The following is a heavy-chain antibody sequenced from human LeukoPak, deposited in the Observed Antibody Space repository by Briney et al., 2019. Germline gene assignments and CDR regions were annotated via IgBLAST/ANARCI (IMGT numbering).Heavy chain of an antibody. V-gene: IGHV3-15*01. CDR1: GFTFRNAW. CDR3: TSSGTAYGGLY. J-gene: IGHJ4*02. D-gene: IGHD3-10*01. CDR2: IKSKADGGTT. Sequence: GGSLRLSCAASGFTFRNAWMSWVRQPPGKGLEWVGRIKSKADGGTTDYAAPVNGRFIISRDDFINTVYLQMNSLYSEDTAVYYCTSSGTAYGGLYWGQGSLVTVSS.